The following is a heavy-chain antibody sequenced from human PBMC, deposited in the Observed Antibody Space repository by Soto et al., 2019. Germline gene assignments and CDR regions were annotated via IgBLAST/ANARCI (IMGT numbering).Heavy chain of an antibody. V-gene: IGHV6-1*01. Sequence: SQTLSLTCAISGDSVSSNSATWNWIRQSPSRGLEWLGRTYYRSKWYNDYAVSVKSRITINPDASKNQFSLQLNSVTPEDTAVYYCARGAALYDYVWGSYRYTNWFDPWGQGTLVTVS. CDR2: TYYRSKWYN. CDR3: ARGAALYDYVWGSYRYTNWFDP. J-gene: IGHJ5*02. D-gene: IGHD3-16*02. CDR1: GDSVSSNSAT.